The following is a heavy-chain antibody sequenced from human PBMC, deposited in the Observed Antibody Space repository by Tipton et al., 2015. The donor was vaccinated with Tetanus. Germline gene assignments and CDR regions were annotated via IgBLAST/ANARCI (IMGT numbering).Heavy chain of an antibody. CDR2: TYYRSKRFN. V-gene: IGHV6-1*01. CDR3: VRANYDYPKKGPFDF. D-gene: IGHD3-3*01. CDR1: GDSVSSNTMA. Sequence: GLVKPSQTLSLTCAISGDSVSSNTMAWSWIRQSPSRGLEWLGRTYYRSKRFNDYAVSLRGRITVNADTSRNQFSLQLNSVIPEDTAVYYCVRANYDYPKKGPFDFWGQGTLVTVSS. J-gene: IGHJ4*02.